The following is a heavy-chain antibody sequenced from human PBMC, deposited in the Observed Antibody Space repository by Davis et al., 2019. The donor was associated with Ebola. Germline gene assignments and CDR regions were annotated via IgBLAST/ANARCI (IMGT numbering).Heavy chain of an antibody. CDR1: GFTFSSYG. CDR3: AKEVV. Sequence: GESLKISCAASGFTFSSYGMHWVRQAPGKGLEWVAVIWSDGSERYYADSVKGRFTISRDNSKNTLSLQMNSLRAEDTAVYYCAKEVVWGQGTLVTVSS. CDR2: IWSDGSER. V-gene: IGHV3-33*06. J-gene: IGHJ1*01.